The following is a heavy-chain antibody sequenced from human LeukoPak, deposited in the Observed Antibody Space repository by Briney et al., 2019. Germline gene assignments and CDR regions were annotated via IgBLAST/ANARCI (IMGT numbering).Heavy chain of an antibody. CDR2: IYYSGST. D-gene: IGHD4-23*01. CDR1: GGSISSYY. Sequence: SETLSLTCTVSGGSISSYYWSWIRQPPGKGLEWIGYIYYSGSTNYNPSLKSRVTISVDTSKNQFSLKLSSVTAADTAVYYCARVTRRGNIFGPWGQGTLVTVSS. CDR3: ARVTRRGNIFGP. J-gene: IGHJ5*02. V-gene: IGHV4-59*12.